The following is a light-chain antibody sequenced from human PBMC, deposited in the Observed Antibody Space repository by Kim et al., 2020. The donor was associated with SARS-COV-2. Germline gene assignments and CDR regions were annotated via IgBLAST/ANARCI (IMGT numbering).Light chain of an antibody. CDR1: QSIRST. J-gene: IGKJ4*01. CDR3: QQYSDWPLT. CDR2: GIS. V-gene: IGKV3-15*01. Sequence: SPGESPLLSCRASQSIRSTFLAWYQQKPGQTPRLLVYGISTRATGVPARFSGGGSGTDFTLTISRLQSEDYAVYYCQQYSDWPLTFGGGTKVDIK.